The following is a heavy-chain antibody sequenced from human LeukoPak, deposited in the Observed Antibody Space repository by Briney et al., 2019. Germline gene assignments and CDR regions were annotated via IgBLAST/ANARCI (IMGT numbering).Heavy chain of an antibody. D-gene: IGHD3-16*01. J-gene: IGHJ4*02. CDR1: GFTFRSYD. CDR3: AKIPQVATYTVPNFDF. CDR2: INSDGYSI. V-gene: IGHV3-74*01. Sequence: GGSLRLSCAASGFTFRSYDMNWVRQAPGKGPVWLARINSDGYSISYADSVKGRFTISRDNAKKTLYLQMNSLRAEDTAVYYCAKIPQVATYTVPNFDFWGQGTLVTVSS.